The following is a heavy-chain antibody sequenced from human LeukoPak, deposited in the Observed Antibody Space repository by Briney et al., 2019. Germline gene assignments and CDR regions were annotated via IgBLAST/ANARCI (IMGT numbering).Heavy chain of an antibody. CDR1: GYTFTGYY. D-gene: IGHD3-10*01. Sequence: SVKVSCKASGYTFTGYYMHWVRQAPGQGLEWMGWINPNSGGTNYAQKFQGRVTMTRDTSISTAYMELSRLRSDDTAVYYCAIGSGSYFPYYYYYMDVGGKGTTVTVSS. V-gene: IGHV1-2*02. CDR2: INPNSGGT. J-gene: IGHJ6*03. CDR3: AIGSGSYFPYYYYYMDV.